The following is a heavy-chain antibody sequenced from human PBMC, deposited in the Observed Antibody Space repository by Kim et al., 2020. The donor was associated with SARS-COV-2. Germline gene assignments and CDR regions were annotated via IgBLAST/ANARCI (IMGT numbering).Heavy chain of an antibody. D-gene: IGHD1-26*01. CDR1: GGSISSSSYY. Sequence: SETLSLTCTVSGGSISSSSYYWGWIRQPPGKGLEWIGSIYYSGSTYYNPSLKSRVTISVDTSKNQFSLKLSSVTAADTAVYYCASGDWGGSLPRAFDIWGQGTMVTVSS. CDR2: IYYSGST. J-gene: IGHJ3*02. CDR3: ASGDWGGSLPRAFDI. V-gene: IGHV4-39*01.